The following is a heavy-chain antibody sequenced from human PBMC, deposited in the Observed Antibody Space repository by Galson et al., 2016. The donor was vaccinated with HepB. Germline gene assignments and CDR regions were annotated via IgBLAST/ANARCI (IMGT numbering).Heavy chain of an antibody. V-gene: IGHV3-30*18. CDR3: AKDIRAYKWNGVEDC. J-gene: IGHJ4*02. CDR2: ISNVGSEK. Sequence: SLRLSCAASGFTFSTYGMHWVRQAPGKGLEWVAAISNVGSEKYYTDSVKGRFTISRDNSRNTLSLQMNSLGAEDTAVYYCAKDIRAYKWNGVEDCWGQETLVTVSS. D-gene: IGHD1-20*01. CDR1: GFTFSTYG.